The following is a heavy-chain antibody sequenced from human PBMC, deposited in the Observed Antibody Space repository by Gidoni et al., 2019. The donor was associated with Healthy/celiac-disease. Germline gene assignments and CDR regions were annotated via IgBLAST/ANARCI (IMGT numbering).Heavy chain of an antibody. Sequence: EVQLVESGGGLVQPGGSLRLSCAASGFPFSSYWMSWVRQAPGKGLEWVANIKKDGSEKYYVDSVKGRFTISRDNAKNSLYLQMNSLRAEDTAVYYCARETDYSGAFDIWGQGTMVTVSS. CDR1: GFPFSSYW. J-gene: IGHJ3*02. V-gene: IGHV3-7*03. D-gene: IGHD5-12*01. CDR3: ARETDYSGAFDI. CDR2: IKKDGSEK.